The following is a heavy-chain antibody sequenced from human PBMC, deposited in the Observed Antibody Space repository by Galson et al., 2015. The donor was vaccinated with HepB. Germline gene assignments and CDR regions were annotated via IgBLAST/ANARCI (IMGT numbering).Heavy chain of an antibody. V-gene: IGHV1-3*01. J-gene: IGHJ6*03. D-gene: IGHD3-10*01. CDR1: GYTFSNYV. CDR3: ARDGSPYGSGSHYYYYMDV. CDR2: INAGNGNT. Sequence: SVKVSCKASGYTFSNYVIYWVRQAPGQSLEWMGWINAGNGNTKYSQKFQGRVTITRDTSANTAYMELSGLRFEDTAVYYCARDGSPYGSGSHYYYYMDVWGKGTTVTVSS.